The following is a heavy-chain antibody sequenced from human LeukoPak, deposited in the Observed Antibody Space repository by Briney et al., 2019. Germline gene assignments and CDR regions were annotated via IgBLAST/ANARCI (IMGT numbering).Heavy chain of an antibody. J-gene: IGHJ4*02. Sequence: SGTLSLTCAVSGGSISSNNWWGWVRQPPGQGLEWIGEIYHSGSPNYNPSLKSRVTISVDKSRNHFSLKLSSVTAADTAVYYCASSAVAGDDYWGQGTLVTVSS. CDR2: IYHSGSP. V-gene: IGHV4-4*02. CDR3: ASSAVAGDDY. CDR1: GGSISSNNW. D-gene: IGHD6-19*01.